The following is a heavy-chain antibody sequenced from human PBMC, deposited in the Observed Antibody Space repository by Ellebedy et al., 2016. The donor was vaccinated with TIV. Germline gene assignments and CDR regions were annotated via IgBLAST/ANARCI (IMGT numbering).Heavy chain of an antibody. CDR2: LSASGGST. CDR1: GFTFNSSA. J-gene: IGHJ4*02. V-gene: IGHV3-23*01. CDR3: ARGRGGSTGSDYFDY. D-gene: IGHD2-2*01. Sequence: GESLKISCVASGFTFNSSAMSWVRQAPGKGLGWVSSLSASGGSTYYADSVKGRFTISRDNSKNTLYLQMNSLRAEDTAVYYCARGRGGSTGSDYFDYWGQGTLVTVSS.